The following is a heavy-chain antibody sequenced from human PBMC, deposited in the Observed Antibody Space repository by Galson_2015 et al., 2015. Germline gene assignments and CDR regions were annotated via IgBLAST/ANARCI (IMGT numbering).Heavy chain of an antibody. CDR1: GLTFSSYS. J-gene: IGHJ4*02. CDR2: ISSSSDTI. CDR3: ACGRTWCRWDY. V-gene: IGHV3-48*02. D-gene: IGHD6-13*01. Sequence: SLRLSCAASGLTFSSYSMNWVRQAPGKGLEWVSYISSSSDTIYYTDFVKGRFTISRDNAESSLYLQINSLRDEDTAVYYCACGRTWCRWDYWGQGTLVTVSS.